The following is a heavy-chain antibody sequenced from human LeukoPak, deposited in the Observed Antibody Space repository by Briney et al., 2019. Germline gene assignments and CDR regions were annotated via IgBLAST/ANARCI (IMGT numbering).Heavy chain of an antibody. J-gene: IGHJ4*02. CDR3: ARGSFRSWYVDY. D-gene: IGHD6-13*01. Sequence: SETLSLTCTVSGGSISSYYWSWLRQPPGKGLEWIGNIYYSGSTNYNPSLKSRVTISVDTSKNQFSLKLSSVTAADTAVYYCARGSFRSWYVDYWGQGTLVTVSS. CDR1: GGSISSYY. V-gene: IGHV4-59*01. CDR2: IYYSGST.